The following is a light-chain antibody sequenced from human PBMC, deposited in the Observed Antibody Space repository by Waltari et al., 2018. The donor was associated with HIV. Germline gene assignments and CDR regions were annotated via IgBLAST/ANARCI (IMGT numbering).Light chain of an antibody. CDR2: GAS. CDR1: QSVSVN. J-gene: IGKJ1*01. CDR3: QQYNNWPPWT. V-gene: IGKV3-15*01. Sequence: EIVMPQSPATLSVSPGERVTLSCRASQSVSVNLAWYQQKPGQAPRLLIYGASSRATGIPARFSGSGSGTEFTLTISSLQSEDFAVYYCQQYNNWPPWTFGQGTKVEIK.